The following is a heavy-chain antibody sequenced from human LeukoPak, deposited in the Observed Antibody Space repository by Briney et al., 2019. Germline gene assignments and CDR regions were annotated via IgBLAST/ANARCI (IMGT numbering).Heavy chain of an antibody. Sequence: GGSLRPACPASGFTVSIYAMSWVRQAPGEGLEWVSGVGGSGVGTYYAESAKGRFTISRDIPNNTLFLQMNSRKVEDTAVYYCAKEGFCNWNDQNDAFDLWGQGTMVTASS. V-gene: IGHV3-23*01. CDR1: GFTVSIYA. CDR3: AKEGFCNWNDQNDAFDL. D-gene: IGHD1-1*01. J-gene: IGHJ3*01. CDR2: VGGSGVGT.